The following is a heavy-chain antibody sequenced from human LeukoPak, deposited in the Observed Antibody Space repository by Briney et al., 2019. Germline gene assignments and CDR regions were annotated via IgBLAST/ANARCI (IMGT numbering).Heavy chain of an antibody. Sequence: GGSLTLSCAASGFTFSSYSMNWVRQAPGKGLEWVSSISSSSSYIYYADSVKGRFTISRDNAKNSLYLQMNSLRAEDTAVYYCARDPGYYGSGSYNDYWGQGTLVTVSS. J-gene: IGHJ4*02. CDR2: ISSSSSYI. D-gene: IGHD3-10*01. V-gene: IGHV3-21*01. CDR3: ARDPGYYGSGSYNDY. CDR1: GFTFSSYS.